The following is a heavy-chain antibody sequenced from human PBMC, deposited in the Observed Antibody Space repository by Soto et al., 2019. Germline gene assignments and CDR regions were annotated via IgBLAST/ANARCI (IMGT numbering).Heavy chain of an antibody. CDR2: INPNSGDT. CDR3: AKGGAIVAAGTRVYLYNAMDV. D-gene: IGHD1-26*01. J-gene: IGHJ6*02. V-gene: IGHV1-2*02. Sequence: QVQLVQSGTEVKRPGDSVKVSCKASGYTFTGYYVHWVRQAPGQGLEWMGWINPNSGDTYLAQRFQGRVTMNRDTSIGTAYMELRGLTSDYTAEYYCAKGGAIVAAGTRVYLYNAMDVWGQGTTVTVSS. CDR1: GYTFTGYY.